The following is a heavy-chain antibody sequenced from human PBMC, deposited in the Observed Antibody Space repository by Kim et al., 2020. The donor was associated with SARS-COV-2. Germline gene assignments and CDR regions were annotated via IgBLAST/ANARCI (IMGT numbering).Heavy chain of an antibody. Sequence: GGSLRLSCAASGFTFSSYAVSWVRQAPGKGLEWVSGISGGGASTYYADSVKGRFTISRDNSKNTLYRQMNTMRAEDTGTYYCAKTPSGDYFDGSGYYNGIVYYYAMDVWGQGTTVTVSS. V-gene: IGHV3-23*01. J-gene: IGHJ6*02. CDR1: GFTFSSYA. CDR3: AKTPSGDYFDGSGYYNGIVYYYAMDV. D-gene: IGHD3-22*01. CDR2: ISGGGAST.